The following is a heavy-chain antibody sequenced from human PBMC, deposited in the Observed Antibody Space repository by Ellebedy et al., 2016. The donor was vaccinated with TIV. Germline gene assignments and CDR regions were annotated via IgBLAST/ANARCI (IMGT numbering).Heavy chain of an antibody. Sequence: GGSLRLSCAASGFTFRNFAMTWVRQAPGKGLEWVSSISSSGVSTDYAASVRGRVTISRDNSKNTLYLQMNSLRADDSAVYYCAKLDSSGYYYGRFDYWGQGTLVTVSS. V-gene: IGHV3-23*01. D-gene: IGHD3-22*01. CDR2: ISSSGVST. J-gene: IGHJ4*02. CDR3: AKLDSSGYYYGRFDY. CDR1: GFTFRNFA.